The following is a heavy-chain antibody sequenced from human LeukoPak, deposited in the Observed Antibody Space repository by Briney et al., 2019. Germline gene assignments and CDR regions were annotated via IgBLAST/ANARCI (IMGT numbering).Heavy chain of an antibody. D-gene: IGHD3-3*01. Sequence: GGSLRLSCAASGFTFSSYSMTWVRQSPGKGLEWISFIGPSSNGIKYADSMKGRFTISRDNAKNSLYLQMNSLRAEDTAVYYCARDGPHYDFWSGILRVYYYYYMDVWGKGTTVTVSS. CDR3: ARDGPHYDFWSGILRVYYYYYMDV. CDR2: IGPSSNGI. V-gene: IGHV3-21*01. CDR1: GFTFSSYS. J-gene: IGHJ6*03.